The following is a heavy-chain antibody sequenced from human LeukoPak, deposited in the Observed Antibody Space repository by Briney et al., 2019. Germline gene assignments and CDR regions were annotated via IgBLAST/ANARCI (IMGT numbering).Heavy chain of an antibody. V-gene: IGHV1-8*02. CDR1: GGTFSSYA. Sequence: GASVKVSCKASGGTFSSYAISWVRQATGQGLEWMGWMNPNSGNTGYAQKFQGRVTMTRNTSISTAYMELSSLRSEDTAVYYCARQSGSGSYHYGMDVWGQGTTVTVSS. CDR2: MNPNSGNT. D-gene: IGHD1-26*01. J-gene: IGHJ6*02. CDR3: ARQSGSGSYHYGMDV.